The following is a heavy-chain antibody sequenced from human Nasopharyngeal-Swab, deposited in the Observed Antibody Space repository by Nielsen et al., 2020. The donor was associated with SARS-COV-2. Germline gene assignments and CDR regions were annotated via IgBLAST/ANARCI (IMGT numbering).Heavy chain of an antibody. Sequence: GGSLRLSCKGSGYSFTSYWIGWVRQMHGKRLEWMGIIYPGDSDTRYSPSFQGQVTISADKSIRTAYLQWSSLKASDTAMYYCARPLAGHFDIWGQGTMVTVSS. J-gene: IGHJ3*02. CDR2: IYPGDSDT. V-gene: IGHV5-51*01. CDR3: ARPLAGHFDI. CDR1: GYSFTSYW.